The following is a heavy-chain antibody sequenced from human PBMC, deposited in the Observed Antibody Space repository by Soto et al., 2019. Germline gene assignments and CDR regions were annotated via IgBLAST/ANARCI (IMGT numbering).Heavy chain of an antibody. J-gene: IGHJ6*02. CDR2: IYSGGST. Sequence: SGGSLRLSCAASGFTVSSNYMSWVRQAPGKGLEWVSVIYSGGSTYYADSVKGRFTISRDNSKNTLYLQMNSLRAEDTAVYYCAREVFTMVRGGHYYYYGMDVWGQGTTVTVSS. CDR3: AREVFTMVRGGHYYYYGMDV. CDR1: GFTVSSNY. V-gene: IGHV3-53*01. D-gene: IGHD3-10*01.